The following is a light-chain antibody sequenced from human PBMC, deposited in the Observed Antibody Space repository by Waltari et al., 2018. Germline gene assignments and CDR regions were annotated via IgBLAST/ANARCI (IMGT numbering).Light chain of an antibody. Sequence: DIVMTQSPLSLPVTPGEPASISCRSSQSLLHNNGYNSLDWYLQKPGQSPQLLIYLGSNRASGVPDRFSGSGSGTDFTLKISRVEAEDVGVYYCMQALQTPLTFGGGTKVEIK. V-gene: IGKV2-28*01. CDR1: QSLLHNNGYNS. J-gene: IGKJ4*01. CDR3: MQALQTPLT. CDR2: LGS.